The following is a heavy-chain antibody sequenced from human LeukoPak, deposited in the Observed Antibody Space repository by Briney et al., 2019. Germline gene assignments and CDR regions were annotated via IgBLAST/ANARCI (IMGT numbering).Heavy chain of an antibody. CDR2: ISSSGSTI. V-gene: IGHV3-11*01. J-gene: IGHJ1*01. CDR3: ARDGIAVAGTLFQH. D-gene: IGHD6-19*01. CDR1: GFTFSDYY. Sequence: PGGSLRLSCAASGFTFSDYYMSWIRQAPGKGLEWVSYISSSGSTIYYADSVKGRFTISRDNAKNSLYLQMNGLRAEDTAVYYCARDGIAVAGTLFQHWGQGTLVTVSS.